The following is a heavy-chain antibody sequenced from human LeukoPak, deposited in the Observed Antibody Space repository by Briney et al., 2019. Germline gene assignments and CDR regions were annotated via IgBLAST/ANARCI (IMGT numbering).Heavy chain of an antibody. CDR1: GGSISSGGYY. J-gene: IGHJ4*02. CDR2: IYYSGST. Sequence: SETLSLTCTVSGGSISSGGYYWSWIRQHPGKGLEWIGYIYYSGSTYYNPSLKSRVTISVDRSKNQFSLKLSSVTAADTAVYYCARDYGDYVHIFDYWGQGTLVTVSS. V-gene: IGHV4-31*03. D-gene: IGHD4-17*01. CDR3: ARDYGDYVHIFDY.